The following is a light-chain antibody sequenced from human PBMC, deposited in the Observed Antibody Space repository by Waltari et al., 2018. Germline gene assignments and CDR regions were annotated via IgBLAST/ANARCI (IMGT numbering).Light chain of an antibody. CDR2: RNN. Sequence: QSVLTQPPSASETPGQRVTIPCSGRSSNIGSNYVYWYQQLPGTSPKLLIYRNNQRPSGVPDRFSGSKSGTSASLAISGLRSEDEADYYCAAWDDSLSAGVFGGGTKLTVL. CDR3: AAWDDSLSAGV. J-gene: IGLJ3*02. CDR1: SSNIGSNY. V-gene: IGLV1-47*01.